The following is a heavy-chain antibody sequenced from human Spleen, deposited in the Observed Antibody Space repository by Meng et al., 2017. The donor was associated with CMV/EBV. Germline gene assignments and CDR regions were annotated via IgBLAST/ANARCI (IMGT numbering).Heavy chain of an antibody. CDR3: ARGQYCSSTSCYGGDYYGMDV. D-gene: IGHD2-2*01. CDR2: INPNSGGT. Sequence: ASVQVSCKASGYTFTGYYMHWVRQAPGQGLEWMGWINPNSGGTNYAQKFQGRVTMTRDTSISTAYMELSRLRSDDTAVYYCARGQYCSSTSCYGGDYYGMDVWGQGTTVTVSS. CDR1: GYTFTGYY. V-gene: IGHV1-2*02. J-gene: IGHJ6*02.